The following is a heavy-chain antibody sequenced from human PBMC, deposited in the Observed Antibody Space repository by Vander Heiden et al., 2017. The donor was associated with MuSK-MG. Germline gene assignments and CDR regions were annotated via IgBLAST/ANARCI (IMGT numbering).Heavy chain of an antibody. CDR3: ARDRRGGPDY. V-gene: IGHV3-48*03. CDR1: GFNFSNSE. D-gene: IGHD3-16*01. Sequence: EVQVVESGGGSVQPGGSMRLSCATTGFNFSNSEMIWFRQAPGKGLEWLSYISISGSTMYYAYSVKGRFTISRDNARNSLFLQMNSLRAEDTALYYCARDRRGGPDYWGQGTLVTVSS. J-gene: IGHJ4*02. CDR2: ISISGSTM.